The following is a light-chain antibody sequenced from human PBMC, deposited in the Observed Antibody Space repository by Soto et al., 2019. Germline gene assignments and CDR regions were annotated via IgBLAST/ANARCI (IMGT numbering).Light chain of an antibody. J-gene: IGLJ1*01. CDR1: SSAVGAYNY. CDR2: DVS. CDR3: SSYTSSSTYV. V-gene: IGLV2-14*03. Sequence: QSALTQPASVSGAPGQSIAISCTGNSSAVGAYNYVSWYQQHPGKAPKLMIYDVSNRPSGVSNRFSGSKSDNTASLTISGLQAEDEADYYCSSYTSSSTYVFGTGTKVTVL.